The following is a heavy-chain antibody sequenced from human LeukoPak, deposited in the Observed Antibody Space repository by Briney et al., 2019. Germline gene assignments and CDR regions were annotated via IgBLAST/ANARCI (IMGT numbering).Heavy chain of an antibody. V-gene: IGHV3-9*03. J-gene: IGHJ4*02. D-gene: IGHD1-20*01. CDR3: AKDFNWNPTGAFDY. CDR1: GFTFDDYA. Sequence: GGSLRLSCAASGFTFDDYAMHWVRQAPGKGLEWVSGISWNSGSIGYADSVKGRFTISRDNAKNSLYLQMDSLRAEDMALYYCAKDFNWNPTGAFDYWGQGTLVTVSS. CDR2: ISWNSGSI.